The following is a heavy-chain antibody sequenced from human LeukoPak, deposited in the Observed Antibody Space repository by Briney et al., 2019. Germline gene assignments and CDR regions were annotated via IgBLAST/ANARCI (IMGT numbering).Heavy chain of an antibody. CDR1: GGSFSGYY. Sequence: SETLSLTCAVYGGSFSGYYWSWIRQPPGKGLEWIGEINHSGSTNYNPSLKSRVTISVDTPKNQFSLKLSSVTAADTAVYYCARDRRSIIAARPRNWFDPWGQGTLVTAS. J-gene: IGHJ5*02. CDR3: ARDRRSIIAARPRNWFDP. CDR2: INHSGST. V-gene: IGHV4-34*01. D-gene: IGHD6-6*01.